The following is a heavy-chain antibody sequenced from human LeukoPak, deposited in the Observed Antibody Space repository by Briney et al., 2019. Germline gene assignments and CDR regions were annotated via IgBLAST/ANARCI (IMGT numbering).Heavy chain of an antibody. J-gene: IGHJ3*02. CDR3: AREGSITGAFDI. V-gene: IGHV4-34*01. D-gene: IGHD3-10*01. Sequence: PSETLSLTCAVYGGSFSGYYWSWIRQPPGKGLEWIGEINHSGSTNYNPSLKSRVTISVDTSKNQFSLKLSSVTAADTAVYYCAREGSITGAFDIWGQGTMVTVS. CDR2: INHSGST. CDR1: GGSFSGYY.